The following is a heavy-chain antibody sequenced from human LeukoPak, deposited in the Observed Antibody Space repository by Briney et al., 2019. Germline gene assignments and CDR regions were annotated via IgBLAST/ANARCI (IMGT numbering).Heavy chain of an antibody. CDR1: GFTFSSYG. Sequence: GGSLRLSCAASGFTFSSYGMHWVRQAPGKGLEWVAFIRYDGSNKYYADSVKGRFTISRDNSKNTLYLQMNSLRAEDTAVYYCTTPDRYSSSWYRGDALDIWGQGTMVTVSS. CDR2: IRYDGSNK. CDR3: TTPDRYSSSWYRGDALDI. D-gene: IGHD6-13*01. V-gene: IGHV3-30*02. J-gene: IGHJ3*02.